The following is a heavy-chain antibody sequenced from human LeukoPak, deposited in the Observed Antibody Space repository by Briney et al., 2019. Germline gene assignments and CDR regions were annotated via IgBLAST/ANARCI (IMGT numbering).Heavy chain of an antibody. CDR2: ISWNSGSI. V-gene: IGHV3-9*01. D-gene: IGHD2-2*01. CDR1: GFTFDDYA. J-gene: IGHJ4*02. CDR3: AKDSHYRCSSTSCYRDFDY. Sequence: GGSLRLSCAASGFTFDDYAMHWVRQAPGEGLEWVSGISWNSGSIGYADSVKGRFTISRDNAKNSLYLQMNSLRAEDTALYYCAKDSHYRCSSTSCYRDFDYWGQGTLVTVSS.